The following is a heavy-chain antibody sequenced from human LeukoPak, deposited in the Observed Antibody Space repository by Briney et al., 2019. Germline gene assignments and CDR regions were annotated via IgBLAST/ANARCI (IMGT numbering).Heavy chain of an antibody. D-gene: IGHD4-17*01. Sequence: ASVKVSCKASGGTFSSYAISWVRQAPGQGLEWMGGIIPIFGTANYAQKSQGRVTITADESTSTAYMELSSLRSEDTAVYYCAREDGDYGFDYWGQGTLVTVSS. V-gene: IGHV1-69*01. J-gene: IGHJ4*02. CDR2: IIPIFGTA. CDR1: GGTFSSYA. CDR3: AREDGDYGFDY.